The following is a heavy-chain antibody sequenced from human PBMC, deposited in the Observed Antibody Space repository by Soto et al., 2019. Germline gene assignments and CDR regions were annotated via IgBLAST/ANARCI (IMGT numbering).Heavy chain of an antibody. V-gene: IGHV5-51*01. CDR1: GYSFTSYC. J-gene: IGHJ6*02. Sequence: GESRKSSGKGSGYSFTSYCIGWVLQMPWKGLEWMGIIYPGDSDTRYSPSFQGQVTISADKSISTAYLQWSSLKASDTAMYYCARSEHVVVVAATPYYYYYGMDVWGQGTTVTVSS. CDR2: IYPGDSDT. CDR3: ARSEHVVVVAATPYYYYYGMDV. D-gene: IGHD2-15*01.